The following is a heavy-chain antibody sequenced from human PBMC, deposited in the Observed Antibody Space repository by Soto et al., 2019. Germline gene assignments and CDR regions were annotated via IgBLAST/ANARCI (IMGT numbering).Heavy chain of an antibody. CDR2: IYPGDSNT. CDR1: GYSFTSYW. CDR3: ARLYYDGSGSYYSPHFFDY. J-gene: IGHJ4*02. Sequence: PGESLKISCKGSGYSFTSYWIGWVRQMPGKGLEWVAIIYPGDSNTRYSPSFQGQVTISADKSISSAYLQWSSLKASDTAMYFCARLYYDGSGSYYSPHFFDYWGQGTLVTVSS. V-gene: IGHV5-51*01. D-gene: IGHD3-10*01.